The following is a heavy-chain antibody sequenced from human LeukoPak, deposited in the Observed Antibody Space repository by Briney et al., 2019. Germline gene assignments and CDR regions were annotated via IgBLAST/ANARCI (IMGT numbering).Heavy chain of an antibody. V-gene: IGHV3-30*02. CDR3: ASPAGGYCSGGSCYETNYYYMDV. CDR2: IRYDGSNK. J-gene: IGHJ6*03. Sequence: GGSLRLSCAASGFTFSSYGMHWVRQAPGKGLEWVAFIRYDGSNKKYSDSVKGRFTVSRDTSKNTLYLQMNSLRAEDTAVYYCASPAGGYCSGGSCYETNYYYMDVWGKGTTVTVSS. D-gene: IGHD2-15*01. CDR1: GFTFSSYG.